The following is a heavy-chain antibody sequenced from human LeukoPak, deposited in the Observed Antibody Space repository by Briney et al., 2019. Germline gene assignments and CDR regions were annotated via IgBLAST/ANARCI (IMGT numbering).Heavy chain of an antibody. Sequence: GGSLRLSCAASGFTVSDNYMSWFRQAPGKGLEWVSAISGSGGSTFYADSVKGRFTISRDNSKNTLYLQMNSLRAEDTAVYYCAKTYYSGYALSYYYYMDVWGKGTTVTISS. J-gene: IGHJ6*03. CDR3: AKTYYSGYALSYYYYMDV. V-gene: IGHV3-23*01. D-gene: IGHD5-12*01. CDR1: GFTVSDNY. CDR2: ISGSGGST.